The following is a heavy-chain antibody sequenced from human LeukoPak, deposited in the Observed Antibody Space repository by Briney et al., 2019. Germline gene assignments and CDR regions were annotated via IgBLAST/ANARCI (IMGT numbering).Heavy chain of an antibody. CDR3: ARTCSGGSCYPFDY. Sequence: SETLSLTCAVSGGSISSSNWWSWVRQPPGKGLEWIGEIYHSGSTNYNPSLKSRVTISVDKSKNQFSLKLSSVTAADTAVCYCARTCSGGSCYPFDYWGQGTLVTVSS. J-gene: IGHJ4*02. D-gene: IGHD2-15*01. CDR2: IYHSGST. V-gene: IGHV4-4*02. CDR1: GGSISSSNW.